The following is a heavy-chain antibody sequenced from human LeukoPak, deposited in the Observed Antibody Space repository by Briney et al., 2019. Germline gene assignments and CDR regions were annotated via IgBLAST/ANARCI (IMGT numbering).Heavy chain of an antibody. V-gene: IGHV1-46*01. Sequence: ASVKVSCTASGYTFTSYYMHWVRQAPGQGLEWMGIINPSGGSTSYAQKFQGRVTMTRDTSTSTVYMELSSLRSEDTAVYYCARVGSGDETLDYWGQGTLVTVSS. CDR2: INPSGGST. CDR1: GYTFTSYY. CDR3: ARVGSGDETLDY. D-gene: IGHD3-10*01. J-gene: IGHJ4*02.